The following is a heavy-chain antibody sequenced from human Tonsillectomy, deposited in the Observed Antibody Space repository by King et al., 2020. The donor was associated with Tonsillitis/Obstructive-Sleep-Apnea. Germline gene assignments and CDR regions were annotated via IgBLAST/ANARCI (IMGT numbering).Heavy chain of an antibody. V-gene: IGHV4-59*01. CDR3: ARDMVLEAGGDAFDI. CDR2: LYYSGST. Sequence: QLQESGPGLVKPSETLSLTCTVSGGSISSYYWSWIRQPPGKGLEWIGYLYYSGSTNYNPSLNSRVTISVDTSKNQFSLKLSSVTPADTAVYYCARDMVLEAGGDAFDIWGQGTMVTVSS. D-gene: IGHD2-8*01. J-gene: IGHJ3*02. CDR1: GGSISSYY.